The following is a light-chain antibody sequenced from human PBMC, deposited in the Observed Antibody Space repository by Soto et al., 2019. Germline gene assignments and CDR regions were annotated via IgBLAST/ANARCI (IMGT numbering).Light chain of an antibody. Sequence: DIQMTQSPSDMSASVGDRVTITCRVSQDISNFLVWFQQRPGKVPKRLIYSATRLESWVPSRFSGSGSGTEFTLTISRLEPEDLAVYYCQQYGSSPPKTFGHGIKVDIK. CDR1: QDISNF. CDR3: QQYGSSPPKT. CDR2: SAT. V-gene: IGKV1-17*03. J-gene: IGKJ1*01.